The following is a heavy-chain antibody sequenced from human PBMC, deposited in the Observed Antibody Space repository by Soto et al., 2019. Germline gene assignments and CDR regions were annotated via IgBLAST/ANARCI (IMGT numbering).Heavy chain of an antibody. CDR2: IYYSGST. CDR3: ATYSSGGRPYYYYYGMDV. D-gene: IGHD6-25*01. CDR1: GGSISSYY. V-gene: IGHV4-59*01. Sequence: SETLSLTCTVSGGSISSYYWSWIRQPPGKGLEWIGYIYYSGSTNYNPSLKSRVTISVDTSKNQFSLKLSSVTAADTAVYYCATYSSGGRPYYYYYGMDVWGQGTTVTVSS. J-gene: IGHJ6*02.